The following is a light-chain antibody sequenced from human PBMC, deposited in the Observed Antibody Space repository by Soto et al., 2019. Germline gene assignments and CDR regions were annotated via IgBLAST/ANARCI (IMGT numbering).Light chain of an antibody. CDR2: DAS. V-gene: IGKV1-5*01. J-gene: IGKJ1*01. Sequence: DIQMTQSPSILSASVGDRVTITCRASQSISSWLAWYQQKPGKAPKLLIYDASSLESGVPSRFSGIGSGTEFTLTITSLQPDDFATYYCQQYDSYAWTFGQGTRWIS. CDR3: QQYDSYAWT. CDR1: QSISSW.